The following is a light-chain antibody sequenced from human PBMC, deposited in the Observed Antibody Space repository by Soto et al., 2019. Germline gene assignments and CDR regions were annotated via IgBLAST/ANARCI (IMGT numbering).Light chain of an antibody. CDR1: NLGDKY. J-gene: IGLJ2*01. V-gene: IGLV3-1*01. CDR3: QAWDSSTAV. CDR2: QDS. Sequence: SYELTQPPSVSVSPGQTASITCSGDNLGDKYACWYQQKPGQSPVLVIYQDSKRPSGIRERFSGSNSGNTATLTISGTQAMDEADYYCQAWDSSTAVFGGGTQLTVL.